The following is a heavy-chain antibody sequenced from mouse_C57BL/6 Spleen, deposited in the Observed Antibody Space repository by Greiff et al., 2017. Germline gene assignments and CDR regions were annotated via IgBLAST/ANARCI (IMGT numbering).Heavy chain of an antibody. J-gene: IGHJ3*01. CDR3: ARHCWDGFAY. CDR1: GFTFSDYY. D-gene: IGHD4-1*01. CDR2: ISNGGGST. Sequence: EVKLMESGGGLVQPGGSLKLSCAASGFTFSDYYMYWVRQTPEKRLEWVAYISNGGGSTYYPDTVKGRFTISRDNAKNTLYLQMSRLKSEDTAMYYCARHCWDGFAYWGQGTLVTVSA. V-gene: IGHV5-12*01.